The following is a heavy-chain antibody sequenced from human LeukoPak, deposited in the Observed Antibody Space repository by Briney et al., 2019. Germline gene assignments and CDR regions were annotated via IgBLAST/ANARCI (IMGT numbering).Heavy chain of an antibody. CDR2: INHSGST. CDR1: GGSFSGYY. D-gene: IGHD2-2*01. CDR3: ARGFSLTSWQYYYGMDV. J-gene: IGHJ6*02. V-gene: IGHV4-34*01. Sequence: SETLSLTCAVYGGSFSGYYWSWIRQPPGKGLEWIGEINHSGSTNYNPSRKSRVTISVDTSKNQFSLKLSSVTAADTAVYYCARGFSLTSWQYYYGMDVWGQGTTVTVSS.